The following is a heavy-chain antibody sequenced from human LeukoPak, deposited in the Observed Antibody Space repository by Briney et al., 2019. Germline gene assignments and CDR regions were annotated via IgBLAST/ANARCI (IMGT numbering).Heavy chain of an antibody. D-gene: IGHD3-22*01. CDR1: GGTFSSYA. V-gene: IGHV1-69*13. CDR3: ARGPVPRYYDSSGYYYPPSYFDY. CDR2: IIPIFGTA. J-gene: IGHJ4*02. Sequence: GASVKVSCKASGGTFSSYAISWVRQAPGQGLEWMGGIIPIFGTANYAQKFQGRVTITADESTSTAYMELSSLRSEDTAVYYCARGPVPRYYDSSGYYYPPSYFDYWGQGTLVTVSS.